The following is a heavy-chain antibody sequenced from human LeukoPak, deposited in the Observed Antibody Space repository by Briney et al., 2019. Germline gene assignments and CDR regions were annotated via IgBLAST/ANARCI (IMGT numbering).Heavy chain of an antibody. CDR2: INPNSGGT. J-gene: IGHJ4*02. CDR1: GYTFTGYY. CDR3: ARFSESKYYYDSSGYSESDLDY. V-gene: IGHV1-2*06. Sequence: ASVKVSCKASGYTFTGYYMHWVRQAPGQGLEWTGRINPNSGGTNYAQKFQGRVTMTRDTSISTAYMELSRLRSDDTAVYYCARFSESKYYYDSSGYSESDLDYWGQGTLVTVSS. D-gene: IGHD3-22*01.